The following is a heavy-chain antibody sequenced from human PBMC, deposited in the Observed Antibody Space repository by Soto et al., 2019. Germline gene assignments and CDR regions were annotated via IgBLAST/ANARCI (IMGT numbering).Heavy chain of an antibody. Sequence: SETLSLTCAVYGGSFSGYYWSWIRQPPGKGLEWIGEINHSGSTNYNPSLKSRVTISVDTSKNQFSLKLSSVTAADTAVYYCARERIMITFGGVIAKGPIDYRGQGTLVTVSS. CDR3: ARERIMITFGGVIAKGPIDY. D-gene: IGHD3-16*01. CDR2: INHSGST. CDR1: GGSFSGYY. V-gene: IGHV4-34*01. J-gene: IGHJ4*02.